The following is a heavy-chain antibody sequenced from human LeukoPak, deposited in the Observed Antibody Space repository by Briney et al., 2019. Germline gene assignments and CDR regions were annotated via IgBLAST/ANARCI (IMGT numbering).Heavy chain of an antibody. CDR2: ISAYNGNT. CDR3: ARTNYDSSGYFFKGYYYYYMDV. CDR1: GYTFTSYG. Sequence: ASVKVSCKASGYTFTSYGISWVRQAPGQGLEWMGWISAYNGNTNYAQKFQGRVTMTRDMSTSTVYMELSSLRSEDTAVYYCARTNYDSSGYFFKGYYYYYMDVWGKGTTVTVSS. D-gene: IGHD3-22*01. V-gene: IGHV1-18*01. J-gene: IGHJ6*03.